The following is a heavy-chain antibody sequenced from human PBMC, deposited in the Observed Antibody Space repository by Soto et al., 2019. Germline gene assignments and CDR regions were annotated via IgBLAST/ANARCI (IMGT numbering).Heavy chain of an antibody. CDR1: GFDFNSYS. V-gene: IGHV3-48*01. Sequence: EVQLVESGGGLVQPGGSLRLSCVASGFDFNSYSMNWGRQAPGKGLEWISYINSGSTSVVYADSVKGRFTISRDNAKNSLYLQMNSLRAEDTAVYYCTSSASPDAYWGQGTLVTVSS. D-gene: IGHD1-26*01. J-gene: IGHJ4*02. CDR3: TSSASPDAY. CDR2: INSGSTSV.